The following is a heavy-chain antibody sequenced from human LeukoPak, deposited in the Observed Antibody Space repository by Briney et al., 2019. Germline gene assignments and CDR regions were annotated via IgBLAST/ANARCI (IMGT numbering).Heavy chain of an antibody. Sequence: GGSLRLSCAASGFTFSSYAMSWVRQAPGKGLEWVSTISGSGGSTYYADSVKGRFTISRDNSKNTLYLQMNSLRAEDTAVCYCAKQGEAAGPSYNWFDPWGQGTLVTVSS. J-gene: IGHJ5*02. CDR1: GFTFSSYA. V-gene: IGHV3-23*01. CDR3: AKQGEAAGPSYNWFDP. CDR2: ISGSGGST. D-gene: IGHD6-13*01.